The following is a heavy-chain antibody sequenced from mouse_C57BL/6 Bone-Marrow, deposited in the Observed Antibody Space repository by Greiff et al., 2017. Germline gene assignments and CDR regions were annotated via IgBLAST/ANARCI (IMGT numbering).Heavy chain of an antibody. J-gene: IGHJ2*01. CDR1: GFSFNTYA. V-gene: IGHV10-1*01. CDR2: IRSKSNNYAT. Sequence: EVQRVESGGGLVQPKGSLKLSCAASGFSFNTYAMNWVRQAPGKGLEWVARIRSKSNNYATYYANSVKDRFTISRDDSESTLYLQMNNLKTEATAMYYCVSSGNYFDYWGQGTTLTVSS. CDR3: VSSGNYFDY.